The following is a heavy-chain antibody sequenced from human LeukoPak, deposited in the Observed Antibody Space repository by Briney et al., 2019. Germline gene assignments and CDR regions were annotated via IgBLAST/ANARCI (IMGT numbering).Heavy chain of an antibody. J-gene: IGHJ6*02. D-gene: IGHD3-10*01. CDR2: ISGSGGST. Sequence: PGGSLRLSCAASGFTFGSYAMSWVRQAPGKGLEWVSAISGSGGSTYYADSVKGRFTIPRDNSKNTLYLQMNSLRAEDTAVYYCAKVRASIWFGELYYYGMDVWGQGTTVTVSS. CDR3: AKVRASIWFGELYYYGMDV. V-gene: IGHV3-23*01. CDR1: GFTFGSYA.